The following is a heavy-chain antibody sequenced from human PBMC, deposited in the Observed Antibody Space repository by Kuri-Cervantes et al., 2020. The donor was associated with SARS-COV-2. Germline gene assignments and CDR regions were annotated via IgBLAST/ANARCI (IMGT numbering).Heavy chain of an antibody. J-gene: IGHJ4*02. V-gene: IGHV3-30*03. Sequence: GESLKISCVASGFTFKNFGMHWVRQAPGKGLEWVAVISYEGKKQYYGDSVKGRFTISRDSSTNTLYLQMNSLSREDTAVYYCARQGGRAIYFDYWGQGTLVTVSS. D-gene: IGHD6-25*01. CDR2: ISYEGKKQ. CDR1: GFTFKNFG. CDR3: ARQGGRAIYFDY.